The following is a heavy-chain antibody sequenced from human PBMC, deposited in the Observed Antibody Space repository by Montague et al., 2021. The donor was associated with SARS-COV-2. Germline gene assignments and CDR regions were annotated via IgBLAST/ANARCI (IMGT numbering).Heavy chain of an antibody. CDR1: GFSLNTSGMC. CDR2: XXWXXXQ. V-gene: IGHV2-70*01. J-gene: IGHJ4*02. CDR3: ARSYGDYRDSYFDY. Sequence: PALVKPTQTLTLTCTFSGFSLNTSGMCVGWIRQPPGKALEWLAXXXWXXXQYXSTSLKTRLTISKDTSKNPVVLTMTNMDPIDTATYYCARSYGDYRDSYFDYWGQGTLVTVSS. D-gene: IGHD4-17*01.